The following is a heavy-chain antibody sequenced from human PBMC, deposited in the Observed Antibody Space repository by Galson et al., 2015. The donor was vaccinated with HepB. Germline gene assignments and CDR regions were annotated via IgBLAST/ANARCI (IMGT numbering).Heavy chain of an antibody. D-gene: IGHD5-18*01. CDR2: ISGSGGST. V-gene: IGHV3-23*01. Sequence: SLRLSCAASGFTFSSYAMSWVRQAPGKGLEWVSAISGSGGSTYYADSVKGRFTISRDNSKNTLYLQMNSLRAEDTAVYYCAVGYSYGASFDYWGQGTLVTVSS. CDR1: GFTFSSYA. CDR3: AVGYSYGASFDY. J-gene: IGHJ4*02.